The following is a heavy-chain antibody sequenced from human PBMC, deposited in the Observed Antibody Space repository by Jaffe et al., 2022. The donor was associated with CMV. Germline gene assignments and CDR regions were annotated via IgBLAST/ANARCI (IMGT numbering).Heavy chain of an antibody. CDR3: AREERFLDYYYYGMDV. Sequence: EVQLVESGGGLVQPGGSLRLSCAASGFTFSSYWMSWVRQAPGKGLEWVANIKQDGSEKYYVDSVKGRFTISRDNAKNSLYLQMNSLRAEDTAVYYCAREERFLDYYYYGMDVWGQGTTVTVSS. D-gene: IGHD3-3*01. CDR1: GFTFSSYW. V-gene: IGHV3-7*01. J-gene: IGHJ6*02. CDR2: IKQDGSEK.